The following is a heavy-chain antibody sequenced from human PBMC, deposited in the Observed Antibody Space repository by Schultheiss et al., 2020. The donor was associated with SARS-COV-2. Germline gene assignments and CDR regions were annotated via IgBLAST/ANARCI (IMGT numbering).Heavy chain of an antibody. CDR1: GYTFTSYD. CDR3: ARGRRGSGSYVSYYYYGMDV. CDR2: MNPNSGNT. V-gene: IGHV1-8*01. J-gene: IGHJ6*02. Sequence: ASVKVSCKASGYTFTSYDINWVRQATGQGLEWMGWMNPNSGNTGYAQKLQGRVTMTTDTSTSTAYMELRSLRSDDTAVYYCARGRRGSGSYVSYYYYGMDVWGQGTTVTVSS. D-gene: IGHD3-10*01.